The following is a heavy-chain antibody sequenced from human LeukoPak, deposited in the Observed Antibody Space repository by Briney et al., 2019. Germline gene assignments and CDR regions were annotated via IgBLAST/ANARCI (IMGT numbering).Heavy chain of an antibody. CDR2: IYPGDSDT. V-gene: IGHV5-51*01. J-gene: IGHJ4*02. Sequence: GESLKISCKGSGYSFTSYWIGWVRQMPGKGLEWMGIIYPGDSDTRYSPSFQGQVTISADKSISTAHLQWSSLKASDTAMYYCARHANYYDSSGYYTTPFDYWGQGTLVTVSS. D-gene: IGHD3-22*01. CDR1: GYSFTSYW. CDR3: ARHANYYDSSGYYTTPFDY.